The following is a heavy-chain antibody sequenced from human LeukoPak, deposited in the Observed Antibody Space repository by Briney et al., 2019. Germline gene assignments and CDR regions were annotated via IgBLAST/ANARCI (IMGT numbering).Heavy chain of an antibody. CDR3: ARDRLDYYDSSGRYFDL. CDR1: GGSISSYY. J-gene: IGHJ2*01. CDR2: IYYGGSS. D-gene: IGHD3-22*01. V-gene: IGHV4-59*01. Sequence: SETLSLTCTVSGGSISSYYWSWIRQPPGKGLEWIGYIYYGGSSNYNPSLKSRVTISVDTSKNQFSLKLSSVTAADTAVYYCARDRLDYYDSSGRYFDLWGRGTLVTVSS.